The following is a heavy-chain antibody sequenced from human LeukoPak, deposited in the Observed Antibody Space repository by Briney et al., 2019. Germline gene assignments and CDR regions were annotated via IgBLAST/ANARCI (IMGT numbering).Heavy chain of an antibody. Sequence: SETLSLTCTVSGDSISSSRYSWGWIRQPPGKGLEWTGIIYYSGNTFYDPSLKSRLTISVDTSKNQFSLNLSSVTTADTGVYFCARGLVVGAGRLDPWGQGTLAIVSS. J-gene: IGHJ5*02. CDR2: IYYSGNT. V-gene: IGHV4-39*07. CDR1: GDSISSSRYS. CDR3: ARGLVVGAGRLDP. D-gene: IGHD3-22*01.